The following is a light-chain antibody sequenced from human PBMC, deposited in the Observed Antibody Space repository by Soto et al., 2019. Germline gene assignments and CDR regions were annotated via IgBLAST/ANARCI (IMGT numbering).Light chain of an antibody. CDR2: AAS. V-gene: IGKV1-12*01. Sequence: DIQMSQSPSSVSASVGDRVTITCRASQGISSRLAWYQQKPGKAPNLLIYAASNLQSGVPSRFSGSGSETDFTLTIGSLQPEVFATYYCQQANSFPLTFGGGTKVEIK. CDR3: QQANSFPLT. J-gene: IGKJ4*01. CDR1: QGISSR.